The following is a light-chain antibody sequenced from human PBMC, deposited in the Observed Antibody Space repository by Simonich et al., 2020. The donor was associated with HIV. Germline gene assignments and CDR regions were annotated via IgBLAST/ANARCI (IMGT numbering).Light chain of an antibody. Sequence: EKVMTQSPATLSVSPGERATLSCRASQSVSSNLAWYQQKPGQAPRLLIYGASTRATGIPARFSGSGSGTEFTLTISSMQSEDFAVYYCQQYDKWPLFFGQGTKLELK. CDR1: QSVSSN. CDR2: GAS. V-gene: IGKV3-15*01. CDR3: QQYDKWPLF. J-gene: IGKJ2*01.